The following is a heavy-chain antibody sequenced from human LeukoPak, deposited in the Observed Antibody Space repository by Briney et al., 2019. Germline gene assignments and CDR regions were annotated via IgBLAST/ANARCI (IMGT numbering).Heavy chain of an antibody. Sequence: SETLSLTCAVYGGSFSVYYLSWIRQPPGKGLEWIGEINHSGSTNYTPSLKSRVTISVDTSKNQFSLKLSSVTAADTAVYYCARGGQWLYYCYYMDVWGKGTTVTVSS. D-gene: IGHD6-19*01. V-gene: IGHV4-34*01. CDR2: INHSGST. CDR3: ARGGQWLYYCYYMDV. CDR1: GGSFSVYY. J-gene: IGHJ6*03.